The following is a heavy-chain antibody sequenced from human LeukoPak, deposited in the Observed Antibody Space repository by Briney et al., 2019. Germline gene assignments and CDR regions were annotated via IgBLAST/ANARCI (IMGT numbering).Heavy chain of an antibody. CDR3: TTDTPIRKRGYSSGKTGGFWYDSSVSRRDAFDI. J-gene: IGHJ3*02. CDR1: GFTFNNAW. D-gene: IGHD5-18*01. Sequence: GGSLRLSCAASGFTFNNAWMSWVRQAPGKGLEWVGRIKSKTDGGTTDYAAPVKGRFTISRDDSKNTLYLQMNSLKTEDTAVYYCTTDTPIRKRGYSSGKTGGFWYDSSVSRRDAFDIWGQGTMVTVSS. V-gene: IGHV3-15*01. CDR2: IKSKTDGGTT.